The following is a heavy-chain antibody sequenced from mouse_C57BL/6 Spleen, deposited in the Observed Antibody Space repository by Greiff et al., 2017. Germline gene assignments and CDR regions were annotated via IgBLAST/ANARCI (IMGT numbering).Heavy chain of an antibody. Sequence: EVKLQESGPGLVKPSQSLSLTCSVTGYSITSGYYWNWIRQFPGNKLEWMGYISYDGSNNYNPSLKNRISITRDTSKNQFFLKLNSVTTEDTATYYCAREEKSDYYGSSLFAYWGQGTLVTVSA. V-gene: IGHV3-6*01. CDR3: AREEKSDYYGSSLFAY. J-gene: IGHJ3*01. D-gene: IGHD1-1*01. CDR2: ISYDGSN. CDR1: GYSITSGYY.